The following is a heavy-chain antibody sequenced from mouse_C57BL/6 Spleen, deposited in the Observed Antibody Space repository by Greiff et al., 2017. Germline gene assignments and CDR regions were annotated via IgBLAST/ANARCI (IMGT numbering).Heavy chain of an antibody. D-gene: IGHD2-12*01. CDR2: IDPSDSYT. V-gene: IGHV1-69*01. J-gene: IGHJ4*01. CDR3: ARGGNDGVPMGY. Sequence: QVQLKQPGAELVMPGASVKLSCKASGYTFTSYWMHWVKQRPGQGLEWIGEIDPSDSYTNYNQKFKGKSTLTVDKSSSTAYMQLSSLTSEDSAVYYCARGGNDGVPMGYWGQGTSVTVSS. CDR1: GYTFTSYW.